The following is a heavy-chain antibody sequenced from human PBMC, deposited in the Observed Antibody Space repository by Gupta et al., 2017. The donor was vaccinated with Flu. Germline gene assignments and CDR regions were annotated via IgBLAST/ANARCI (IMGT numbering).Heavy chain of an antibody. CDR3: ARITSRAARPPRGQRNPGLDY. D-gene: IGHD6-6*01. CDR2: MNPNSGNT. Sequence: QVQLVQSGAEVKKPGASVKVSCKASGYTFTSYDINWVRQATGQGLEWMGWMNPNSGNTGYAQKFQGRVTMTRNTSISTAYMELSSLRSEDTAVYYCARITSRAARPPRGQRNPGLDYWGQGTLVTVSS. V-gene: IGHV1-8*01. CDR1: GYTFTSYD. J-gene: IGHJ4*02.